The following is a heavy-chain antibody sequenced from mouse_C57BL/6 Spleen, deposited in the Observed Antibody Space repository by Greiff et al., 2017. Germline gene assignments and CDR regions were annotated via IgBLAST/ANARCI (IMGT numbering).Heavy chain of an antibody. Sequence: VQLQQSVAELVRPGASVKLSCTASGFNFKNTYMHWVKQRPEQGLEWIGRIDPANGNTKYAPKFQGKATITADTSPNTAYLQLSSLTSEDTAIYYCARGLTRTFYFDYWGQGTTLTVSS. CDR1: GFNFKNTY. D-gene: IGHD4-1*01. CDR2: IDPANGNT. CDR3: ARGLTRTFYFDY. V-gene: IGHV14-3*01. J-gene: IGHJ2*01.